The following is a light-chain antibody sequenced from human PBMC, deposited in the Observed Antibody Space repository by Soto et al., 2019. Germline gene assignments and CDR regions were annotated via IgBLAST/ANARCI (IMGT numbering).Light chain of an antibody. CDR3: SSYTSGSALYV. Sequence: QSVLTQPASVSGSPGQLITISCTGTSRDVGGYNSVSWYQQHPGKAPKLMIYEVTNRPSGVSNRFSGSKSGNTASLTISGLQAEDEADYYCSSYTSGSALYVFGTGTKVTVL. J-gene: IGLJ1*01. V-gene: IGLV2-14*01. CDR1: SRDVGGYNS. CDR2: EVT.